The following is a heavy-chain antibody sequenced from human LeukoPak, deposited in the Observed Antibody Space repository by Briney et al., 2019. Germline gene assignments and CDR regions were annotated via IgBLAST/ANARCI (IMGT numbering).Heavy chain of an antibody. CDR1: GFTFSDYY. CDR2: ISSSGTTI. Sequence: GGSLRLSCAASGFTFSDYYMSWIRQAPGKGLEWVSYISSSGTTIYYADSVKGRFTISRDNAKNSLYLQMNSLRAEDTAVYYCARDGHIVVVTARNGMDVWGQGTTVTVSS. J-gene: IGHJ6*02. D-gene: IGHD2-21*02. CDR3: ARDGHIVVVTARNGMDV. V-gene: IGHV3-11*04.